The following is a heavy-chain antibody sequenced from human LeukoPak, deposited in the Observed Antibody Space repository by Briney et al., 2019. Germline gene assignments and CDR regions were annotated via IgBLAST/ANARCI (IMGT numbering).Heavy chain of an antibody. CDR3: ARDHAGAQNWVALDP. CDR1: GFTVSNDY. D-gene: IGHD7-27*01. V-gene: IGHV3-66*02. CDR2: IYGDGTT. Sequence: GGSLTLSCAASGFTVSNDYMAWVRQAPGRGLEWVSLIYGDGTTFYTDSVKGRFAISRDNFKNTMYLQMNSLRPEDTALYYCARDHAGAQNWVALDPWGQGTLVTVPS. J-gene: IGHJ5*02.